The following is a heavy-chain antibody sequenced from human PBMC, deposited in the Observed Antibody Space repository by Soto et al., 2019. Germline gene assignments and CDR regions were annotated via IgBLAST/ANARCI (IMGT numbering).Heavy chain of an antibody. Sequence: SGGSLRLSCAASGFTFSGYAMSWVRQAPGKGLEWVSAISGSGGSTYYADSVKGRFTISRDNSKNTLYLQMNSLRAEDTAVYYCAKPPEPSPTIFGVVIIYYFDYWGQGTLVTVSS. CDR1: GFTFSGYA. CDR3: AKPPEPSPTIFGVVIIYYFDY. D-gene: IGHD3-3*01. CDR2: ISGSGGST. J-gene: IGHJ4*02. V-gene: IGHV3-23*01.